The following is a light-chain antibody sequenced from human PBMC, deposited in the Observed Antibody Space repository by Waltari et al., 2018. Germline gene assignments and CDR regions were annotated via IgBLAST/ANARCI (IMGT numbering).Light chain of an antibody. V-gene: IGLV1-44*01. CDR2: SNN. J-gene: IGLJ1*01. CDR3: AAWDDSLNGYV. Sequence: QSVLTQPHSASGTPGQRVTISCSGSSSNIGSNTVKWYQQLPGTAPKLLIYSNNQRPSGVPDRFSGSKSGTSASLAISGLQSEDEADYYCAAWDDSLNGYVFGTGTKVTVL. CDR1: SSNIGSNT.